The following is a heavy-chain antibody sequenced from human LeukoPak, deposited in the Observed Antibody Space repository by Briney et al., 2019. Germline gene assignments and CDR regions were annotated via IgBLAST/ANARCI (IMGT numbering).Heavy chain of an antibody. CDR1: GYTFTSYY. CDR3: ARGSDLEWLLYYFDY. V-gene: IGHV1-2*02. Sequence: ASVKVSCKASGYTFTSYYMHWVRQAPGQGLEWMGWINPNSGGTNYAQKFQGRVTMTRDTSISTAYMELSRLRSDDTAVYYCARGSDLEWLLYYFDYWGQGTLVTVSS. J-gene: IGHJ4*02. D-gene: IGHD3-3*01. CDR2: INPNSGGT.